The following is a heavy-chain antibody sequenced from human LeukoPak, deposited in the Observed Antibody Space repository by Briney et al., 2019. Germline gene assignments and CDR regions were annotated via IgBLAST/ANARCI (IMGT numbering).Heavy chain of an antibody. J-gene: IGHJ6*03. V-gene: IGHV3-21*01. CDR2: ISSSSSYI. CDR3: ARSELGYNYYYMDV. CDR1: GFTFSSYN. Sequence: GGSLRLSCAASGFTFSSYNMNWVRQAPGKGLEWVSSISSSSSYIYYADSVKGRFTISRDNAKKSLYLQINSLRVEDTAVYYCARSELGYNYYYMDVWGKGTTVTISS. D-gene: IGHD3-10*01.